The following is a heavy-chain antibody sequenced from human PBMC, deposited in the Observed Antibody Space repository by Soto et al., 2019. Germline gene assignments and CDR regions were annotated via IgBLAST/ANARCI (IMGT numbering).Heavy chain of an antibody. J-gene: IGHJ5*01. V-gene: IGHV3-53*01. CDR1: GFSVTANY. CDR3: ARLIGDSWLDS. Sequence: PGGSLRLSCEVSGFSVTANYMSWVRQAPGKGLEWVSVIYSGGSTYYVDSVKGRITINADTSNNQLSLQLNSVTPDDTAVYYCARLIGDSWLDSWGQGTLVTVSS. D-gene: IGHD2-8*01. CDR2: IYSGGST.